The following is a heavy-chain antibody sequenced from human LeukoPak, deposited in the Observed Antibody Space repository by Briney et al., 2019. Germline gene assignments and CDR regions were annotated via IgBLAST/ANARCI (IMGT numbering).Heavy chain of an antibody. J-gene: IGHJ4*02. V-gene: IGHV3-11*01. CDR2: AGSSGSPM. D-gene: IGHD3-3*01. CDR3: ARTGFDLWSSYYGARYFFDY. Sequence: GSLRLSCAASGFTFSDYYMSWIRQAPGKGLEWISYAGSSGSPMNYADSVKGRFTISKDNAKNSLYLQMTSLRAEDTAMYYCARTGFDLWSSYYGARYFFDYWGQGTLVPVSS. CDR1: GFTFSDYY.